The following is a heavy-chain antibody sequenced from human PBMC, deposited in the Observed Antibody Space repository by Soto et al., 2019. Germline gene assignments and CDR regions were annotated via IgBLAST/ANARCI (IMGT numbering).Heavy chain of an antibody. CDR2: ISGSGGST. CDR1: GFTFSSYA. V-gene: IGHV3-23*01. D-gene: IGHD3-10*01. CDR3: AKDESGPGTMVRGVHI. Sequence: EVQLLESGGGLVQPGGSLRLSCAASGFTFSSYAMSWVRQAPGKGLEWVSAISGSGGSTYYADSVKGRFTISRDNSKNTLYLQMNSLRAEDTAVYYCAKDESGPGTMVRGVHIWGQGTLVTVSS. J-gene: IGHJ4*02.